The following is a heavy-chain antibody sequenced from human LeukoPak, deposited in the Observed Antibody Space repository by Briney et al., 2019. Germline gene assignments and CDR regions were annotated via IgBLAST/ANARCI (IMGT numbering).Heavy chain of an antibody. Sequence: GGSLRLSCAASGFTFSSYGMHWVRQAPGKGLEWVAVISYDGSNKYYADSVKGRFTISRDNSKNTLYLQMNSLRAEDTAMYYCAKDSTTHYYYGMDVWGQGTTVTVSS. D-gene: IGHD4-11*01. CDR2: ISYDGSNK. J-gene: IGHJ6*02. CDR1: GFTFSSYG. V-gene: IGHV3-30*18. CDR3: AKDSTTHYYYGMDV.